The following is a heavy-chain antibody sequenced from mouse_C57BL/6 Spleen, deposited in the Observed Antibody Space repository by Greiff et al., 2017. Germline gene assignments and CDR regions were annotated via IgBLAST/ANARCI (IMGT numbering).Heavy chain of an antibody. D-gene: IGHD1-1*01. CDR2: INPSTGGT. Sequence: EVQLQQSGPELVKPGASVTISCKASGYSFTGYYMNWVKQSPEKSLEWIGEINPSTGGTTYNQKFKAKATLTVDKSSSTAYMQLKSLTSEDSAVYYCARMDYGSFYYAMDYGGQGTSVTVSS. V-gene: IGHV1-42*01. CDR1: GYSFTGYY. CDR3: ARMDYGSFYYAMDY. J-gene: IGHJ4*01.